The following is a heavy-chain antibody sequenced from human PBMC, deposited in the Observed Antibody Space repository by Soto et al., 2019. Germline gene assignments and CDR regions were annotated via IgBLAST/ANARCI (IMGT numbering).Heavy chain of an antibody. CDR3: ARPYELERRGWFDP. J-gene: IGHJ5*02. Sequence: QLQLQESGPGLVKPSETLSLTCTVSGGSISSSSYYWGWIRQPPGKGLEWIGSIYYSGSTYYNPSLKSRVTISVDTSKNQFSLKLSSVTAADTAVYYCARPYELERRGWFDPWGQGTLVTVSS. CDR2: IYYSGST. CDR1: GGSISSSSYY. V-gene: IGHV4-39*01. D-gene: IGHD1-1*01.